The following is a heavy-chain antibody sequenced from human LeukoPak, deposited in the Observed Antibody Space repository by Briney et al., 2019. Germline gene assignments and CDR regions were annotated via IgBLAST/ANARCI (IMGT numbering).Heavy chain of an antibody. D-gene: IGHD2-2*01. Sequence: GGSLRLSCAASGFTFSSYGMHWVRQAPGKGLEWVAFIRYDGSNKYYADSVKGRFTISRDNSKNTLSLQMSSLRADDTAVYYCLACYRSIPCYWGQGTLVTVSS. V-gene: IGHV3-30*02. CDR1: GFTFSSYG. CDR3: LACYRSIPCY. J-gene: IGHJ4*02. CDR2: IRYDGSNK.